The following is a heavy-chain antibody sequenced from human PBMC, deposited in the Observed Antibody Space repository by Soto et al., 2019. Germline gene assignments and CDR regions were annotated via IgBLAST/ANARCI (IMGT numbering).Heavy chain of an antibody. CDR3: ARTAAAGKYYYGMDV. Sequence: GESLKISCKGSGCSFTSYWIGWARQMPGKGLEWMGIIYPGDSDTRYSPSFQGQVTISADKSISTAYLQWSSLKASDTAMYYCARTAAAGKYYYGMDVWGQGTTVTVSS. CDR2: IYPGDSDT. V-gene: IGHV5-51*01. D-gene: IGHD6-13*01. CDR1: GCSFTSYW. J-gene: IGHJ6*02.